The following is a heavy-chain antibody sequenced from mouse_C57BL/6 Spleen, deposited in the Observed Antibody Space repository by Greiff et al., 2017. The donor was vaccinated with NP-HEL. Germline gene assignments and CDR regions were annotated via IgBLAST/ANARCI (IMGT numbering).Heavy chain of an antibody. CDR1: GFTFSDYY. Sequence: EVQRVESEGGLVQPGSSMKLSCTASGFTFSDYYMAWVRQVPEKGLEWVANINYDGSSTYYLDSLKSRFIISRDNAKNILYLQMSSLKSEDTATYYCARDGGDYYGTAGYFDGWGTGTTVTVSS. V-gene: IGHV5-16*01. CDR3: ARDGGDYYGTAGYFDG. CDR2: INYDGSST. D-gene: IGHD1-1*01. J-gene: IGHJ1*03.